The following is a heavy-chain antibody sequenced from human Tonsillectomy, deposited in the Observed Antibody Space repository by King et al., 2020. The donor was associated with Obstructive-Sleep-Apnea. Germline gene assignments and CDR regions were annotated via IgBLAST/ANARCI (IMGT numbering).Heavy chain of an antibody. Sequence: LQLQESGPGLVKPSETLSLTCTVSGGSISSSSYYWGWIRQPPGKGLEWIGSIYYSGSTYYNPSLKSRVTISVDTSKKQFSLKLTSVTAADTAVYYCARETEDIAFDIWVQGTMVTVSS. CDR2: IYYSGST. CDR1: GGSISSSSYY. V-gene: IGHV4-39*07. CDR3: ARETEDIAFDI. J-gene: IGHJ3*02.